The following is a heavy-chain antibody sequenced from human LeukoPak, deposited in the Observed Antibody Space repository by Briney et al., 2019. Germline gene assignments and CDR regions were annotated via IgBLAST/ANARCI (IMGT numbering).Heavy chain of an antibody. CDR1: VYTFTIYY. V-gene: IGHV1-2*02. CDR2: INPNSGGT. J-gene: IGHJ4*02. CDR3: ASYSSPQSPPDY. Sequence: EASVKVSCKASVYTFTIYYMHWVRQAPGQGLEWMGWINPNSGGTNYAQRFQGRVTMTRDTSISTAYMELSRLRSDDTAVYYCASYSSPQSPPDYWGQGTLVTVSS. D-gene: IGHD6-13*01.